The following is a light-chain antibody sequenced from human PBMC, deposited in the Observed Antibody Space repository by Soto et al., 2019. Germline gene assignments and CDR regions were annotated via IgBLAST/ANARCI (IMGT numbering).Light chain of an antibody. J-gene: IGKJ1*01. CDR1: QGISTW. Sequence: DIHMTQSPSSVSASVGDRVTITCRASQGISTWLVWYQQKPGKAPKLLIYDASNLETGVPAKFSGSGSGTDFTFTISSLQPEDFATYYCQQYANLPRTFGQGTKVDIK. CDR3: QQYANLPRT. V-gene: IGKV1-33*01. CDR2: DAS.